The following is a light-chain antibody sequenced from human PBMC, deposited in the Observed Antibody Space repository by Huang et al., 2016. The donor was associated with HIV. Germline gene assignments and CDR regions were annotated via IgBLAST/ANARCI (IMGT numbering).Light chain of an antibody. CDR2: ASS. J-gene: IGKJ1*01. CDR1: QGISSY. V-gene: IGKV1-9*01. Sequence: IQLTQSPSSLSASVGDRVTITCRASQGISSYLAWYQQNPGKAPKLLIYASSTLQSGVPSMFSGSGSGTDFTLTISSLQPEDFATYHCQQLNSYPPTFGQGTKVEIK. CDR3: QQLNSYPPT.